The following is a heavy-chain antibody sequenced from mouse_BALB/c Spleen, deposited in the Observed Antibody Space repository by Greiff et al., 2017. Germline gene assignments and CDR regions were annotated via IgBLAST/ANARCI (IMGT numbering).Heavy chain of an antibody. J-gene: IGHJ1*01. D-gene: IGHD4-1*01. Sequence: VQLKESGGGLVQPGGSRKLSCAASGFTFSSFGMHWVRQAPEKGLEWVAYISSGSSTIYYADTLKGRFTISRDNPKNTLFLQMTSLRSEDTAMYYCARSGRFYWYFDVWGAGTTVTVSS. CDR2: ISSGSSTI. CDR3: ARSGRFYWYFDV. CDR1: GFTFSSFG. V-gene: IGHV5-17*02.